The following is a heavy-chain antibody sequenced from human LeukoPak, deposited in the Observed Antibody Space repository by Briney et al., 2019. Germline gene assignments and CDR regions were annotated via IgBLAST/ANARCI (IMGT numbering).Heavy chain of an antibody. D-gene: IGHD6-13*01. Sequence: GGSLRLSCAASGFTFSSYWMSWVRQAPGKGLEWVANIKQDGSEKYYVDSVKGRFTISRDNAKNSLYLQMNSLRAEDTAVYYCATDLLAIGGLAAAGTIVWGQGTMVTVSS. V-gene: IGHV3-7*01. CDR3: ATDLLAIGGLAAAGTIV. CDR2: IKQDGSEK. J-gene: IGHJ3*01. CDR1: GFTFSSYW.